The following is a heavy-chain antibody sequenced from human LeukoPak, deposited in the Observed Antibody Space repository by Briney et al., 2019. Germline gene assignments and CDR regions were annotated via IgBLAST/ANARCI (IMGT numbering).Heavy chain of an antibody. V-gene: IGHV4-34*01. CDR2: INHSGST. CDR1: GGPFSDHH. Sequence: PSETLSLTCAVSGGPFSDHHWSWIRQPPGKGLGWIGEINHSGSTTYNPSLKSRVTISADTSKNQFSLILNSVTAADTAVYYCAKNNWFDPWGQGTLVTVSS. CDR3: AKNNWFDP. J-gene: IGHJ5*02.